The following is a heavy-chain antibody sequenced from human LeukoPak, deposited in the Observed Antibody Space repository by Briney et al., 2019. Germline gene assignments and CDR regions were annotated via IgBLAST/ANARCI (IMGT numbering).Heavy chain of an antibody. CDR1: GFTFSSFP. J-gene: IGHJ4*02. V-gene: IGHV3-23*01. Sequence: GGSLRLSCAVSGFTFSSFPLSWVRQAPGKGLEWVSGINPSSGGTYYADCVKGRFTISRDNSKNTLYLEMNSLRAEDTAVYYCARGRISPDYWGQGTLVTVSS. D-gene: IGHD3-3*02. CDR2: INPSSGGT. CDR3: ARGRISPDY.